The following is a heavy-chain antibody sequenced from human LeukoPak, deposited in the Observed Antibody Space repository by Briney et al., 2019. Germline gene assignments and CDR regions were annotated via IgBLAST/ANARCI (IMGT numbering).Heavy chain of an antibody. J-gene: IGHJ3*02. CDR3: ASQRFDYYDSSGYRSDAFDI. D-gene: IGHD3-22*01. Sequence: SETLSLTCAVSGVSISSGGYSWSWLRQPPGKGLEWIGYIYHSGSTYYNPSLKSRVTISVDRSKNQFSLKLSSVTAADTAVYYCASQRFDYYDSSGYRSDAFDIWGQGTMVTVSS. V-gene: IGHV4-30-2*01. CDR1: GVSISSGGYS. CDR2: IYHSGST.